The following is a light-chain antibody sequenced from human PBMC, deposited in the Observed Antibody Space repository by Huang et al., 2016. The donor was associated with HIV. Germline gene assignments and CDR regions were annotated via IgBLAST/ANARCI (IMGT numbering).Light chain of an antibody. Sequence: DIVMTQTPLSLSVTPGQPASISCKSSQGLLYREKIYLYWYLQKPGQSPQLLIDELSNRFSGVTDRFSGSGSPTDFTLKISRLETEDVGVYYCMQGKQLPYTFGQGTRLEIK. CDR3: MQGKQLPYT. CDR2: ELS. CDR1: QGLLYREKIY. J-gene: IGKJ2*01. V-gene: IGKV2-29*02.